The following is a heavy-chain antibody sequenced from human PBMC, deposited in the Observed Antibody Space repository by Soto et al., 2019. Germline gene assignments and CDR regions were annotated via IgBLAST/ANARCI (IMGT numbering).Heavy chain of an antibody. CDR1: GFTFSTYG. CDR3: ARGLNYCDRRRYWGY. V-gene: IGHV3-33*05. J-gene: IGHJ4*02. D-gene: IGHD3-22*01. Sequence: PGGSLRLSCAASGFTFSTYGMHWVRQAPGKGLDWVAVISNDGSNKRYADSVKGRFTISRDNAKNSLYLQMSSLRDEDTAVYYCARGLNYCDRRRYWGYWDKGTLVTVSS. CDR2: ISNDGSNK.